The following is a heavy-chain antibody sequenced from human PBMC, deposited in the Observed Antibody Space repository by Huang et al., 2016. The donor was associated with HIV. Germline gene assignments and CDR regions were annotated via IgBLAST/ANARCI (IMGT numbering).Heavy chain of an antibody. D-gene: IGHD5-12*01. CDR3: ARRSMRWLQWDYFDY. CDR2: IRVYNGYT. CDR1: GYRFISYD. Sequence: QVQLVQSGGEVKKPGASVKVSCKASGYRFISYDINWVRQAPGQGLEWMGGIRVYNGYTNLAQKFQGRLTMTSDTSTSTVYMELRSLRSDDTAVYYCARRSMRWLQWDYFDYWGQGTLVTVSS. J-gene: IGHJ4*02. V-gene: IGHV1-18*04.